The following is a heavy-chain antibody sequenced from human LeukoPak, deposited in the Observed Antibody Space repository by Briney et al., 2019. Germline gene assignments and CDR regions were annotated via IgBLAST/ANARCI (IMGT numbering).Heavy chain of an antibody. CDR1: GFTFSNYA. CDR2: ISGSGGST. CDR3: ARTTAVAGTGGFDC. J-gene: IGHJ4*02. V-gene: IGHV3-23*01. Sequence: GGSLRLSCAASGFTFSNYAMSWVRQAPGKGLEWVSVISGSGGSTYYADSVKGRFTISRDNSKNTLYLQMNSLRAEDTAVYYCARTTAVAGTGGFDCWGQGTLVTVSS. D-gene: IGHD6-19*01.